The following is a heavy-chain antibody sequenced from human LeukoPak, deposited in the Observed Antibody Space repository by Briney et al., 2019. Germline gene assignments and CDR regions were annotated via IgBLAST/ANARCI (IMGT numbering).Heavy chain of an antibody. CDR3: ARGRRWLQPVDY. V-gene: IGHV3-21*01. J-gene: IGHJ4*02. D-gene: IGHD5-24*01. CDR1: GFTFSSYS. Sequence: PGGSLRLSCAASGFTFSSYSMNWVRQAPGKGLEWVSSISSSSSYIYYADSVKGRFTISRDNAKNSLYLQMNSLRAEDTAVYYCARGRRWLQPVDYWGQGTLVTVSS. CDR2: ISSSSSYI.